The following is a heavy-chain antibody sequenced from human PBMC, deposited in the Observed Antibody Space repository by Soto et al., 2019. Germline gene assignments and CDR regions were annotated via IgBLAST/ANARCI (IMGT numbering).Heavy chain of an antibody. Sequence: GSLRLSCAASGFTFSSYWMHWFRQAPGKGLVWVSRINSDGSSTSYADSVKGRFTISRDNAKNTLYLQMNSLRAEDTAVYYCPRVYDFWSGLNWFDPWGQGTLVTVSS. CDR1: GFTFSSYW. D-gene: IGHD3-3*01. J-gene: IGHJ5*02. CDR3: PRVYDFWSGLNWFDP. V-gene: IGHV3-74*01. CDR2: INSDGSST.